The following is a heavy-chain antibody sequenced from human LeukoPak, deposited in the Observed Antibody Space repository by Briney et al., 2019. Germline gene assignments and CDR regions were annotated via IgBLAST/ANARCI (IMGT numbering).Heavy chain of an antibody. CDR1: GFTFSSYW. CDR2: INSDGSST. CDR3: ASGALSGTYYVYYFDY. D-gene: IGHD1-26*01. Sequence: QPGGSLRLSCAASGFTFSSYWMHWVRQAPGKGLVWVSRINSDGSSTSYADSVKGRFTISRDNAKNTLYLQMNSLRAEDTAVYYCASGALSGTYYVYYFDYWGQGNLVTVAS. V-gene: IGHV3-74*01. J-gene: IGHJ4*02.